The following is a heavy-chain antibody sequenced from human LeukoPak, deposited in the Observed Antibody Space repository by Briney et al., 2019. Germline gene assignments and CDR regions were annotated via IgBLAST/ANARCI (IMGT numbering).Heavy chain of an antibody. D-gene: IGHD4-17*01. J-gene: IGHJ4*02. Sequence: SETLSLTCTVSGGSITSYYWSWIRQPPGKGLEWIGYIYYSGSTNYNPSHKSRLTISVDASKNQFSLKLSSVTATDTAVYYCASLTTVTQGYFDSWGQGTLVTVSS. CDR2: IYYSGST. V-gene: IGHV4-59*08. CDR1: GGSITSYY. CDR3: ASLTTVTQGYFDS.